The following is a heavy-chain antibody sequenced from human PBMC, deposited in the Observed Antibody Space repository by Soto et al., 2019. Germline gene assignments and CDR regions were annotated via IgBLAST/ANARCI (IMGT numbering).Heavy chain of an antibody. J-gene: IGHJ3*02. Sequence: PGGSPRLSCAASGFTFDDYAMHWVRQAPGKGLEWVSGISWNSGSIGYADSVRGRFTISRDNAKNSLYLQMNSLRAEDTAFYYCAKDTRATDAFDIWGQGTMVTVSS. V-gene: IGHV3-9*01. CDR3: AKDTRATDAFDI. CDR2: ISWNSGSI. CDR1: GFTFDDYA.